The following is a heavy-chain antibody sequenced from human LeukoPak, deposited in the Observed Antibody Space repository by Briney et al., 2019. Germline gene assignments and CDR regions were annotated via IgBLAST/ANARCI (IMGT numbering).Heavy chain of an antibody. CDR3: ARDRARLDGSGSP. V-gene: IGHV1-69*04. J-gene: IGHJ5*02. CDR2: IIPILGIA. Sequence: ASVKVSCKASGGTFGSYAISWVRQAPGQGLEWMGRIIPILGIANYAQKFQGRVTITADKSTSTAYMELSSLRSEDTAVYYCARDRARLDGSGSPWGQGTLVTVSS. D-gene: IGHD3-10*01. CDR1: GGTFGSYA.